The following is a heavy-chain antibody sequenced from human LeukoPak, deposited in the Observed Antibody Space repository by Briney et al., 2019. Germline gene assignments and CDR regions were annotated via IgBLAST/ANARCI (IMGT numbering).Heavy chain of an antibody. V-gene: IGHV4-4*07. CDR1: GDSISIYY. CDR3: ARGPTTVTRAFNY. D-gene: IGHD4-11*01. Sequence: SETLSLTCTVSGDSISIYYWSWIRQPAGKGLEWIGRIYTSGSTNYNPSLKSRVTMSVDTSKNQFSLKLSSVTAADTAVYYCARGPTTVTRAFNYWGQGTLVTVSS. CDR2: IYTSGST. J-gene: IGHJ4*02.